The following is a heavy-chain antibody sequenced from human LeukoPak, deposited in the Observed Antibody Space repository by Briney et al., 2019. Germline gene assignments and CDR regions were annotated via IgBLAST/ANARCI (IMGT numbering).Heavy chain of an antibody. J-gene: IGHJ4*02. D-gene: IGHD4-17*01. CDR3: ARVPHGDYVAYYFDY. Sequence: ASVKVSCKASGGTFSSYAISWVRQAPGQGLEWMGWINPNSGGANYAQKFQGRVTMTRDTSISTAYMELSRLRSDDTAVYYCARVPHGDYVAYYFDYWGQGTLVTVSS. CDR1: GGTFSSYA. V-gene: IGHV1-2*02. CDR2: INPNSGGA.